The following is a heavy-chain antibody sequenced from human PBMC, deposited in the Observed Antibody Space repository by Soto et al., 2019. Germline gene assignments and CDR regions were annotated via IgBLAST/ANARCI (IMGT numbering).Heavy chain of an antibody. J-gene: IGHJ5*02. CDR1: GYTFTSYG. V-gene: IGHV1-18*01. CDR3: SGATQLSNRGVRGLSAP. Sequence: ASVKVSCKASGYTFTSYGISWVRQAPGQGLEWVGWISPYNGDTNYAQKLQGRVTMTTDTFTSTAYMELRSLISDDTAGYYCSGATQLSNRGVRGLSAPGGEGPLVTVS. D-gene: IGHD2-2*01. CDR2: ISPYNGDT.